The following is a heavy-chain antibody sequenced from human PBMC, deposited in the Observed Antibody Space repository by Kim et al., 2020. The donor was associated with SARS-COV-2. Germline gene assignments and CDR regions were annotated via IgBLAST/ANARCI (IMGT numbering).Heavy chain of an antibody. J-gene: IGHJ3*02. V-gene: IGHV1-69*13. CDR2: IIPIFGTA. Sequence: SVKVSCKASGGTFSSYAISWVRQAPGQGLEWMGGIIPIFGTANYAQKFQGRVTITADESTSTAYMELSSLRSEDTAVYYCARDLAPLWFGELRFYGAFDIWGQGTMVTVSS. D-gene: IGHD3-10*01. CDR3: ARDLAPLWFGELRFYGAFDI. CDR1: GGTFSSYA.